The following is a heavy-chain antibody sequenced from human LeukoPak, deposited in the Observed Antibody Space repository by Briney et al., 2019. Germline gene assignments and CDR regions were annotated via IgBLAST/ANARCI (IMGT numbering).Heavy chain of an antibody. CDR2: IFPGESDI. Sequence: GESLKISRKGSGYTFTNYWIGWVRQMPGKGLEWMGIIFPGESDIRYSPSFKGQVTILAVKSINIAYLQWSSLKASDTAIYYCARVGYDDANWFDPWGQGTLVTVSS. D-gene: IGHD5-12*01. V-gene: IGHV5-51*01. CDR1: GYTFTNYW. J-gene: IGHJ5*02. CDR3: ARVGYDDANWFDP.